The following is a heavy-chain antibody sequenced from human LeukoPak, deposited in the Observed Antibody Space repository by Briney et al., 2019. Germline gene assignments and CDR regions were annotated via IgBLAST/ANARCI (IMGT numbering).Heavy chain of an antibody. CDR3: ARVIAAAEIDY. D-gene: IGHD6-13*01. J-gene: IGHJ4*02. V-gene: IGHV3-30*14. Sequence: PGRSLRLSCAASGFTFSSYAMHWVRQAPGKGLEWVAVISYDGSNKYYADSVKGRFTISRDNSKNTLYLQMNSLRAEDTAVYYCARVIAAAEIDYWGQGTLVTVSS. CDR1: GFTFSSYA. CDR2: ISYDGSNK.